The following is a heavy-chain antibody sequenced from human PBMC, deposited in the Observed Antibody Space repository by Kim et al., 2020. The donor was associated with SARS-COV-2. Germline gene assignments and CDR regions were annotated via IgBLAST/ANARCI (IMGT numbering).Heavy chain of an antibody. V-gene: IGHV4-34*01. J-gene: IGHJ6*02. Sequence: SETLSLTCAVYGGSFSGYYWSWIRQPPGKGLEWIGEINHSGSTNYNPSLKSRVTISVDTSKNQFSLKLSSVTAADTAVYYCARGGIAVAGTIGSYYYYGMDVWGQGTTVTVSS. CDR2: INHSGST. CDR1: GGSFSGYY. D-gene: IGHD6-19*01. CDR3: ARGGIAVAGTIGSYYYYGMDV.